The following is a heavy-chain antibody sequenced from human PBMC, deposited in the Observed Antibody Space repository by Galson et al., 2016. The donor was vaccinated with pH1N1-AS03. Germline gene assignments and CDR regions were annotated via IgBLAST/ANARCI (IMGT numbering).Heavy chain of an antibody. J-gene: IGHJ5*02. V-gene: IGHV4-4*07. CDR1: GDSMNSHF. Sequence: ETLSLTCTVSGDSMNSHFWNWIRQPAGKGPEWIGRISTSGSTNYNTSLWSRLALSIDTSRNRFYLRLASVTAADTAIYYCARGDLVIGGGNNWFDPWGQGILVTVSS. CDR3: ARGDLVIGGGNNWFDP. CDR2: ISTSGST. D-gene: IGHD2/OR15-2a*01.